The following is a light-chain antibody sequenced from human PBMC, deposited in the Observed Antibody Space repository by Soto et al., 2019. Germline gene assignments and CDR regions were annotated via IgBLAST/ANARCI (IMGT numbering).Light chain of an antibody. Sequence: EIVMTQSPATLSVSPGERATLSCRASQSVRGNLAWYQQKPGQSPRLLIYGASSRATGIPVRFSGSGSGTEFTLTISSLQSEDSALYYCQQYHQWPWTFGQGTKVDI. CDR1: QSVRGN. CDR2: GAS. V-gene: IGKV3-15*01. CDR3: QQYHQWPWT. J-gene: IGKJ1*01.